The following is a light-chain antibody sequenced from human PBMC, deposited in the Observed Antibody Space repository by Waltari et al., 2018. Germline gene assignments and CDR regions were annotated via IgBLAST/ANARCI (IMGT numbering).Light chain of an antibody. CDR3: QSFDGSLGGSV. CDR2: ENR. V-gene: IGLV1-40*01. Sequence: QSVLTQPPSVSGAPGQRVTISCPGSSSNTGAGYEVPWYQLLPGRAPKLLIKENRKRPSGVPDRFSGSKSGTSASLAITGLQTEDEGDYYCQSFDGSLGGSVFGTGNKVSVL. J-gene: IGLJ1*01. CDR1: SSNTGAGYE.